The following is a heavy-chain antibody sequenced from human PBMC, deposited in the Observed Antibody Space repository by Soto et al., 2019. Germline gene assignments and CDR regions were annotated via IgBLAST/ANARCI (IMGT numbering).Heavy chain of an antibody. D-gene: IGHD6-6*01. Sequence: EVQLVQSGAEVKKPGESLKISCKGSGYSFTSYWIGWVRQMPGKGLEWMGIIYPGDSDTRYSPSFQGQVTISADKSISTAYLQWSSLKASDTAMYYCASPDEYSSSSDSLYYGMDVWGQGTTVTVSS. CDR3: ASPDEYSSSSDSLYYGMDV. CDR2: IYPGDSDT. V-gene: IGHV5-51*01. J-gene: IGHJ6*02. CDR1: GYSFTSYW.